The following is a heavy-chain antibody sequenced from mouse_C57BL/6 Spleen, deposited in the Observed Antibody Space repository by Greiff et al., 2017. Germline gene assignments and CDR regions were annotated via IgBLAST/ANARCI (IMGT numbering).Heavy chain of an antibody. CDR3: ARYPWFAY. CDR1: GFTFTDYY. J-gene: IGHJ3*01. Sequence: EVQLQESGGGLVQPGGSLSLSCAASGFTFTDYYMSWVRQPPGKALEWLGFIRNKANGYTTEYSASVKGRFTISRDNSQSILYLQMNALRAEDSANYYCARYPWFAYWGQGTLVTVSA. V-gene: IGHV7-3*01. CDR2: IRNKANGYTT.